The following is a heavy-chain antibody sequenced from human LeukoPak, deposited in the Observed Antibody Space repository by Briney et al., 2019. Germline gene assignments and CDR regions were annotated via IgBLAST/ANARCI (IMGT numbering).Heavy chain of an antibody. J-gene: IGHJ4*02. D-gene: IGHD3-3*01. CDR2: IYHSGST. CDR1: GYSISSGYY. Sequence: SETLSLTCTVSGYSISSGYYWGWIRQPPGKGLECIGSIYHSGSTYYNPSLKSRVTISVDTSKNQFSLNLSSVTAANTAVYYCASLRERSYYARGFDYWGQGTLVTVSS. CDR3: ASLRERSYYARGFDY. V-gene: IGHV4-38-2*02.